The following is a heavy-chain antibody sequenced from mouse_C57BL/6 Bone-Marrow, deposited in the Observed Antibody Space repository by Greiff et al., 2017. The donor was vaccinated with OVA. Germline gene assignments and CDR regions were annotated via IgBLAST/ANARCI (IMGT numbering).Heavy chain of an antibody. CDR1: GFTFSSYA. CDR3: ALIYFSMDY. V-gene: IGHV5-4*01. J-gene: IGHJ4*01. CDR2: ISDGGSYT. Sequence: EVHLVESGGGLVKPGGSLKLSCAASGFTFSSYAMSWVRQTPEKRLEWVATISDGGSYTYYPDNVKGRFTISRDNAKNNLYLQMSHLKSEDTAMYYCALIYFSMDYWGQGTSVTVSS.